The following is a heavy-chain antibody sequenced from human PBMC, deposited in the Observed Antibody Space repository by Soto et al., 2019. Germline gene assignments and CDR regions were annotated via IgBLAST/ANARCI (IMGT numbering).Heavy chain of an antibody. CDR1: GGTFNSHT. Sequence: SVQVSCKASGGTFNSHTFNLVRQAPGQGLEWMGVIFPIFDRANYAQKFRGRLTITADESTRTVYLELSSLRSDDTAVYYCARDLEFRDGNISHLDYWGQGTLVTAPQ. D-gene: IGHD3-10*01. J-gene: IGHJ4*02. CDR2: IFPIFDRA. V-gene: IGHV1-69*13. CDR3: ARDLEFRDGNISHLDY.